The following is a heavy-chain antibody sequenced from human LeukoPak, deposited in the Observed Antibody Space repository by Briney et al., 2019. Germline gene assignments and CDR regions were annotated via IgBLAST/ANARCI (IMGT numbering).Heavy chain of an antibody. CDR2: IYYSGST. D-gene: IGHD6-13*01. Sequence: PSETLSLTCTVSGGSISSYYWSWIRQPPGKGLEWIGYIYYSGSTNYNPSLKSRVTISVDTSKNQFSLKLSSVTAADTAVYYCARPNTHSSSWYWVYYGMDVWGQGTTVTVSS. J-gene: IGHJ6*02. V-gene: IGHV4-59*08. CDR1: GGSISSYY. CDR3: ARPNTHSSSWYWVYYGMDV.